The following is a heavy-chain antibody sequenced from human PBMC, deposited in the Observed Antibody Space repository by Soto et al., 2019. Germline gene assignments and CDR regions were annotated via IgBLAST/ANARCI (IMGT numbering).Heavy chain of an antibody. CDR2: LNPSDGST. D-gene: IGHD2-15*01. J-gene: IGHJ5*02. CDR3: AREALGGDIVVVGAGTGWFDP. CDR1: GYTFTNYY. Sequence: GASVKVSCKASGYTFTNYYMHWVRQAPGQGLEWMGILNPSDGSTTYAQTFQGRLTTARDTSTTTVSLELVSLRSEDTAVYYCAREALGGDIVVVGAGTGWFDPWG. V-gene: IGHV1-46*01.